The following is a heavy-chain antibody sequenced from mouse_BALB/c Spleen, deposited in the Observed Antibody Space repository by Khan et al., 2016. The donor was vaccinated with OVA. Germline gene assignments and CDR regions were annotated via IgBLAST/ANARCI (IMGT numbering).Heavy chain of an antibody. CDR3: ARGGSSGPAWFAY. CDR2: IRYDGDS. CDR1: GYSITRGYF. J-gene: IGHJ3*01. V-gene: IGHV3-6*01. D-gene: IGHD3-1*01. Sequence: EVQLQESGPGLVKPSQSLSLTCSVTGYSITRGYFWNWIRQFPGNKLEWMGYIRYDGDSNYNPSLKNRISITRDTSKNQFFLKLNSVTPEDTATFYCARGGSSGPAWFAYWGQGTLVTVSP.